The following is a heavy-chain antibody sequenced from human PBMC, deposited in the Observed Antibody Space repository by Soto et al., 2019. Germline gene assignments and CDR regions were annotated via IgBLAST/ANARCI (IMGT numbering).Heavy chain of an antibody. V-gene: IGHV3-21*01. J-gene: IGHJ4*02. Sequence: GGSLRLSCAASGFTFSSYSMNWVRQAPGKGLEWVSSISSSSSYIYYADSVKGRFTISRDNAKNSLYLQMNSLRAEDTAVYYCARDSSGPITDVVVTAEGYYFDYWGQGTLVTVSS. CDR1: GFTFSSYS. CDR3: ARDSSGPITDVVVTAEGYYFDY. CDR2: ISSSSSYI. D-gene: IGHD2-21*02.